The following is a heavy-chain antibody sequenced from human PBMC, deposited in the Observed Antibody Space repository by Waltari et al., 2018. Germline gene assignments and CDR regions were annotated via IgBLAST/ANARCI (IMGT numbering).Heavy chain of an antibody. CDR3: TVPGCSSTSCITNWFDP. V-gene: IGHV3-73*02. Sequence: EVQLVESGGGLVQPGGSLKLSCAASGFTFSGSAMHWVRQASGKGLEGVGRIRSKANSYATAYAASMKGRFTISRDDSKNTAYLQMNSLKAEDTAVYYCTVPGCSSTSCITNWFDPWGQGTLVTFSS. D-gene: IGHD2-2*01. CDR2: IRSKANSYAT. CDR1: GFTFSGSA. J-gene: IGHJ5*02.